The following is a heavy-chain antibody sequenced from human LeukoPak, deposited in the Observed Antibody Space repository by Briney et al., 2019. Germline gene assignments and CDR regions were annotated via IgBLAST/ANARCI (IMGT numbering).Heavy chain of an antibody. Sequence: PGGSLRLSCAASGFTFSSYEMNWVRQAPGKGLEWVAVISYDGSNKYYADSVKGRFTISRDNSKNTLYLQMNSLRAEDTAVYYCAKCLDPYDILTGYPLFDYWGQGTLVTVSS. J-gene: IGHJ4*02. V-gene: IGHV3-30*18. CDR1: GFTFSSYE. CDR3: AKCLDPYDILTGYPLFDY. D-gene: IGHD3-9*01. CDR2: ISYDGSNK.